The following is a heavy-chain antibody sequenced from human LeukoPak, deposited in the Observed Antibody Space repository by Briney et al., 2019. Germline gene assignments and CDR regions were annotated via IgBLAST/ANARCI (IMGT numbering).Heavy chain of an antibody. CDR2: ISYDGSNK. J-gene: IGHJ4*02. D-gene: IGHD3-22*01. Sequence: GRSLRLSCAASGFTFSSYAMHWVRQAPVQVLEWVAVISYDGSNKYYADSVKGRFTISRDNSKNTLYLQMNSLRAEDTAVYYCAREGTMIVVVIPLDYWGQGTLVTVSS. CDR1: GFTFSSYA. V-gene: IGHV3-30*04. CDR3: AREGTMIVVVIPLDY.